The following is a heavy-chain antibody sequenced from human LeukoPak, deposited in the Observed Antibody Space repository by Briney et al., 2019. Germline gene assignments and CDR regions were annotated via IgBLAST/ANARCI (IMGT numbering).Heavy chain of an antibody. V-gene: IGHV1-2*02. CDR2: INPNSGGT. D-gene: IGHD3-9*01. CDR3: ARGGYYDILTGYSLFDY. J-gene: IGHJ4*02. CDR1: GYTFTGYY. Sequence: ASVKVSCTASGYTFTGYYMHWVRQAPGQGLEWMGWINPNSGGTNYAQKFQGRVTMTRDTSISTAYMELSRLRSDDTAVYYCARGGYYDILTGYSLFDYWGQGTLVTVSS.